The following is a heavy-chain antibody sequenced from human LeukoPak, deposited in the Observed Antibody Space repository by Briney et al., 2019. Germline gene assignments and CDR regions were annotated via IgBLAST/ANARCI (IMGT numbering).Heavy chain of an antibody. Sequence: GASLKISCKASGYSFTTYWIGWVRQMRGKGLAWLGIIYPGDSDIRYSPSLLGQVTISADKSINTASLQWSSLKASDTAIYYCARQLRSYSYGSLDYWGQGTLVTVSS. CDR1: GYSFTTYW. D-gene: IGHD5-18*01. CDR2: IYPGDSDI. V-gene: IGHV5-51*01. J-gene: IGHJ4*02. CDR3: ARQLRSYSYGSLDY.